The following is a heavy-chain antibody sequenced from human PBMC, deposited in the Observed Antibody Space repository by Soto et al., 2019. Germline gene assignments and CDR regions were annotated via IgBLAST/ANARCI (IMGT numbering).Heavy chain of an antibody. CDR2: INHSGST. D-gene: IGHD3-10*01. J-gene: IGHJ4*02. CDR3: ARGYGRNLDY. V-gene: IGHV4-34*01. CDR1: GGSFSGYY. Sequence: QVQLQQWGAGLLKPSETLSLTCAVYGGSFSGYYWNWIRQPPGKGLEWIGEINHSGSTNYNPSIKSRVTISVDTSKTQFSLTLSSVTAADTAVYYCARGYGRNLDYWGQGTLVTVSS.